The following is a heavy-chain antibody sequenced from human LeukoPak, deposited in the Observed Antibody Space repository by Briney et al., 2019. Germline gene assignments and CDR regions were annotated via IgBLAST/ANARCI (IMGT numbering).Heavy chain of an antibody. CDR1: GFTFSTYW. CDR2: IKRDGSEK. Sequence: PGESLRLSCAASGFTFSTYWMSWVRQAPGKGLEWVAKIKRDGSEKYYVDSVKGRFTISRDNAKNSLYLQMHSLRADDTAVYYCARDDYYYDSSGSTYDYWGQGTLVTVSS. D-gene: IGHD3-22*01. V-gene: IGHV3-7*01. CDR3: ARDDYYYDSSGSTYDY. J-gene: IGHJ4*02.